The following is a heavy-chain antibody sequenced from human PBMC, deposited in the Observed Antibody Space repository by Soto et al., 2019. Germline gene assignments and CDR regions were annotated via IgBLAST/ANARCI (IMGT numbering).Heavy chain of an antibody. CDR2: ISSNGGST. CDR3: ARGPYYGSGSYLNYYYYMDV. V-gene: IGHV3-64*01. J-gene: IGHJ6*03. CDR1: GLTFISYA. D-gene: IGHD3-10*01. Sequence: EVQLVESGGGLVQPGGPLRLSGAASGLTFISYALHWVGQAPGKGLEYVSAISSNGGSTYYANSVKGRFTISRDNSKNTLYLQMGSLRAEDMAVYYCARGPYYGSGSYLNYYYYMDVWGKGTTVTVSS.